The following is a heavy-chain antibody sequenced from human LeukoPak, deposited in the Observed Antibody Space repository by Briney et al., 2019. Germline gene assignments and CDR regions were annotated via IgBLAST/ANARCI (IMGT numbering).Heavy chain of an antibody. Sequence: GSLRLSCAASGFTFSSYSMNWVRQAPGKGLEWVSSISSSSSYIYYADSVKGRFTISRDNAKNSLYLQMNSLRAEDTAVYYCARGGYGDPSYWYFDLWGRGTLVTVSS. CDR1: GFTFSSYS. J-gene: IGHJ2*01. V-gene: IGHV3-21*01. D-gene: IGHD4-17*01. CDR3: ARGGYGDPSYWYFDL. CDR2: ISSSSSYI.